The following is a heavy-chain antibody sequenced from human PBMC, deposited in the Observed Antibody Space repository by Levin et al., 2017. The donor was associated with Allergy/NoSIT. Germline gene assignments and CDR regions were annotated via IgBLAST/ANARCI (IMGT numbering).Heavy chain of an antibody. CDR2: IYHSASD. D-gene: IGHD3-10*01. Sequence: SQTLSLTCSVSGGSISNTNWWSWVRQSPGKGLEWIGEIYHSASDNYNPSFKSRVSISVDKSKNEFSLKLTSVTAADTAVYYCARVRGGWELGFDSGGQGTRVTVSS. CDR3: ARVRGGWELGFDS. J-gene: IGHJ4*02. CDR1: GGSISNTNW. V-gene: IGHV4-4*02.